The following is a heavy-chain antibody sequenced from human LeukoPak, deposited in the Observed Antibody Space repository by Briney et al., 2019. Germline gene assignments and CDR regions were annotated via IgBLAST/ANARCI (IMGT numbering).Heavy chain of an antibody. Sequence: PSETLSLTCTVSGGSISSSNFYWAWIRQSPGTGLEWIGSIYYSGSTYYNPSLKSRATISVDTSKNQISLKVSSVTAADSALYFCARQRTSGSASNLRVAQIDSWGQGTLVTVSS. CDR1: GGSISSSNFY. CDR2: IYYSGST. CDR3: ARQRTSGSASNLRVAQIDS. V-gene: IGHV4-39*01. J-gene: IGHJ4*02. D-gene: IGHD3-3*01.